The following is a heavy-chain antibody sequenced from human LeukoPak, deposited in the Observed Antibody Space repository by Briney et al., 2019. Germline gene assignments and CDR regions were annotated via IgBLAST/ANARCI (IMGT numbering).Heavy chain of an antibody. J-gene: IGHJ4*02. Sequence: PGRSQRLSCAASGFTFSSYAMSWVRQAPGKGLEWVSAISGSGGSTYYADSVKGRFTISRDNSKNTLYLQMNSLRAEDTAVYYCAKQELLCFDYWGQGTLVTVSS. V-gene: IGHV3-23*01. CDR2: ISGSGGST. D-gene: IGHD3-10*02. CDR1: GFTFSSYA. CDR3: AKQELLCFDY.